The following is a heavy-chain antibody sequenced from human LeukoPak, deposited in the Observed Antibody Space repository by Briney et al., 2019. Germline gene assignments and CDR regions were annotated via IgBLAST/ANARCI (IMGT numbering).Heavy chain of an antibody. D-gene: IGHD3-10*01. V-gene: IGHV4-59*01. CDR2: IYHSGST. J-gene: IGHJ5*02. CDR1: GASISSYY. CDR3: ARGLWFGEPQTS. Sequence: NPSETLSLTCTVSGASISSYYWSWIRQPPGKGLEWIGFIYHSGSTNYNPSLKSRVTISVDTSKNQFSLKLSSVTAADTAVYYCARGLWFGEPQTSWGQGTLVTVSP.